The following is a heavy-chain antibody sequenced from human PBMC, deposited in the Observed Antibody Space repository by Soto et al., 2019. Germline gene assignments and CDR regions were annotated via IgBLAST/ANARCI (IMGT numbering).Heavy chain of an antibody. J-gene: IGHJ4*02. V-gene: IGHV3-23*01. CDR1: GFTLRNYA. Sequence: GGSLRLSCEASGFTLRNYAMTWVRQAPGKGLEWVSLISANDVGTYYAESVKTRFTISTDQSRNTVYLQMDSLRADDTAIHYCAKAKNDYNWDNRPPFDYWGQGTLVTVSS. CDR3: AKAKNDYNWDNRPPFDY. CDR2: ISANDVGT. D-gene: IGHD1-20*01.